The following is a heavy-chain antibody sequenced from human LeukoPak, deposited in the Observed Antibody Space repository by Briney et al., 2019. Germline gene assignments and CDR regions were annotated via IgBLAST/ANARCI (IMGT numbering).Heavy chain of an antibody. CDR1: GVSISSTTYY. CDR2: IYYSGST. V-gene: IGHV4-39*07. D-gene: IGHD3-16*02. Sequence: SETLSLTCIVSGVSISSTTYYWGWIRQPPGKGLEWIGSIYYSGSTYYNSSLKSRVTISIDTSKNQFSLKLSSVTAADTAVYYCATLHVGYDYVWGSYRYPWGQGTLVTVSS. J-gene: IGHJ5*02. CDR3: ATLHVGYDYVWGSYRYP.